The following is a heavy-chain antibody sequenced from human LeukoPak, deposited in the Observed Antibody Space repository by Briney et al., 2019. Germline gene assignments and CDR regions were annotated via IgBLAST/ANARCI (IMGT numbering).Heavy chain of an antibody. CDR2: ISYDGSNK. CDR1: GFTFSSYA. Sequence: GGSLRFSCAASGFTFSSYAMHWVRQAPGKGLEWVAVISYDGSNKYYADSVKGRFTISRDNSKNTLYLQMNSLRAEDTAVYYCAKAYDFWSASPDYWGQGTLVTVSS. J-gene: IGHJ4*02. V-gene: IGHV3-30*04. D-gene: IGHD3-3*01. CDR3: AKAYDFWSASPDY.